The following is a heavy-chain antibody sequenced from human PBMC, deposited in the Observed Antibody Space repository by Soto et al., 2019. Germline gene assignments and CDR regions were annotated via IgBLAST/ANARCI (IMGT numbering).Heavy chain of an antibody. D-gene: IGHD2-21*01. V-gene: IGHV3-48*03. CDR2: ISSTGTTI. CDR1: GFTFSSYE. Sequence: EVQLVESGGGLVQPGGSLRLSCAASGFTFSSYEMDWVRQAPGKGLEWVSYISSTGTTIYYTDSVKGRFTISRDNAKNSLYLQMSSLRAEYTAVYYCARATTGDGAFDIWGQGTMVTVSS. J-gene: IGHJ3*02. CDR3: ARATTGDGAFDI.